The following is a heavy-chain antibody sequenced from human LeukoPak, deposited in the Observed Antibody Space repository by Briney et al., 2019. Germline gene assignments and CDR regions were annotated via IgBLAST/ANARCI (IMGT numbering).Heavy chain of an antibody. CDR1: GASFSSSTYY. Sequence: SETLSLTCTVSGASFSSSTYYWGWIRQPPGKGLEWIGSIYYGGGTYYNPSLKSRVTMSVDTSKKQFSLKLSSVTAAVTAVYYCARVAVVVPAALYYFDYWGQGTLVTVSS. D-gene: IGHD2-2*01. V-gene: IGHV4-39*01. CDR2: IYYGGGT. CDR3: ARVAVVVPAALYYFDY. J-gene: IGHJ4*02.